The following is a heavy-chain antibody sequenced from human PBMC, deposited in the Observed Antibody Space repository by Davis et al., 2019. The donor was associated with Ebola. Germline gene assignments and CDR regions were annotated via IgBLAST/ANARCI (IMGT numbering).Heavy chain of an antibody. CDR3: ARQKLGYCISTSCYGHNWFDP. D-gene: IGHD2-2*01. CDR1: GGSISSSSYY. J-gene: IGHJ5*02. V-gene: IGHV4-39*01. CDR2: IYYSGST. Sequence: MPSETLSLTCTVSGGSISSSSYYWGWIHPPPGKGLEWIGSIYYSGSTHYNPSLKSRVTISVYTSKNQFSLKLSSVTAADTAVYSCARQKLGYCISTSCYGHNWFDPWGQGTLVTVSS.